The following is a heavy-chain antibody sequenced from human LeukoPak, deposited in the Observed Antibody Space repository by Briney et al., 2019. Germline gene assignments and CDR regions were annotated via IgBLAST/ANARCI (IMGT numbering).Heavy chain of an antibody. J-gene: IGHJ5*02. V-gene: IGHV3-53*01. Sequence: PGGSLRLSCAASGFTVSSNYMTWVRQAPGKGLEWVSVIYSGGSTHYADSVKGRFTISRDNSKNTLYLHMNSLRAEDTAVYYCARVRYPSNWFDPWGQGTLVTVSS. CDR3: ARVRYPSNWFDP. CDR2: IYSGGST. D-gene: IGHD2-2*02. CDR1: GFTVSSNY.